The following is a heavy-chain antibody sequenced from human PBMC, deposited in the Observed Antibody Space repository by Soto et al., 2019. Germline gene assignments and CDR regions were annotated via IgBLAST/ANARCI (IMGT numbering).Heavy chain of an antibody. Sequence: PGGSVRLSCAASGFTFSGSAMHWVRQASGKGLEWVGRIRSKANSYATAYAASVKGRFTISRDDSKNTAYLQMNSLKTEDTAVYYCTRLDRLGGRDAFDIWGQGTMVTVSS. D-gene: IGHD2-15*01. CDR2: IRSKANSYAT. CDR3: TRLDRLGGRDAFDI. V-gene: IGHV3-73*01. J-gene: IGHJ3*02. CDR1: GFTFSGSA.